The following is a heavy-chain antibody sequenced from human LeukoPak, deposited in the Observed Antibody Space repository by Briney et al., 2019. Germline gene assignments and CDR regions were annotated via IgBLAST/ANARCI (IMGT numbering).Heavy chain of an antibody. Sequence: ASVKVSCKASGYTFTSYGISWVRQAPGQGLEWMGWISAYNGNTNYAQKLQGRVTMTTDTSTSTAYMELRSLRSDDTAVYYCAISVVPAAKGASYYYYYMDVWGKGTTVTVSS. V-gene: IGHV1-18*01. J-gene: IGHJ6*03. CDR1: GYTFTSYG. CDR3: AISVVPAAKGASYYYYYMDV. D-gene: IGHD2-2*01. CDR2: ISAYNGNT.